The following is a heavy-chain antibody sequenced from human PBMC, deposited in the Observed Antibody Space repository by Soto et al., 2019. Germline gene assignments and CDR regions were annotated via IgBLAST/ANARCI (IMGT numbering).Heavy chain of an antibody. Sequence: SETLALTCTVSGGSISSYYWSWIRQPPGKGLEWIGYIYYSGSTNYNPSLKSRVTISVDTSKNQFSLKLSSVTAADTAVYYCARSPRYNWNYPFDYWGQGTLVTVSS. J-gene: IGHJ4*02. D-gene: IGHD1-7*01. CDR3: ARSPRYNWNYPFDY. CDR2: IYYSGST. CDR1: GGSISSYY. V-gene: IGHV4-59*01.